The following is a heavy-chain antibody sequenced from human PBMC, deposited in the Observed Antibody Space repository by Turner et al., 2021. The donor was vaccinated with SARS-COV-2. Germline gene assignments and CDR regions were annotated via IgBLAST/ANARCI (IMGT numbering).Heavy chain of an antibody. D-gene: IGHD4-17*01. CDR3: ARDDGDYYFDY. Sequence: EVLLVESGGGLIQPGGSLQLSCAASGFTVSSKYMTGVRQASGKWLEWVSGINSGGSTYYADAVKGRFTITSDDSKNTRCLQMNGPRAEDTAVEYCARDDGDYYFDYWGQGTLVTVSS. J-gene: IGHJ4*02. V-gene: IGHV3-53*01. CDR1: GFTVSSKY. CDR2: INSGGST.